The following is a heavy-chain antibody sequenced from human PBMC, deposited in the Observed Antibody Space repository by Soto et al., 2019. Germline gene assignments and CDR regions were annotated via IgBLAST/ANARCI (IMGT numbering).Heavy chain of an antibody. CDR2: ISGSGGST. CDR3: AKGDSSSWFMLFDY. J-gene: IGHJ4*02. Sequence: EVQLLESGGGLVQPGGSLRLSCAASGFTFSSYAMSWVRQAPGKGLEWVSAISGSGGSTYYADSVKGRFTISRDNSKNTVYRQRNSLRAEDTAVYYCAKGDSSSWFMLFDYWGQGSLVTVSS. CDR1: GFTFSSYA. D-gene: IGHD6-13*01. V-gene: IGHV3-23*01.